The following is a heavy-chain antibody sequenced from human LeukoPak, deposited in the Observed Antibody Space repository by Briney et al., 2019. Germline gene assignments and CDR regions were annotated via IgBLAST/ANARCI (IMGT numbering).Heavy chain of an antibody. CDR2: ILADGYTT. CDR1: GFSLTSFA. V-gene: IGHV3-23*01. D-gene: IGHD4/OR15-4a*01. CDR3: AKDLNYGDGRWEFDP. Sequence: SGGSLRLSCAAPGFSLTSFAMAWVRESPGERVEWVSGILADGYTTYYAESVKDRFTISRDIPKNTMYLQMNSLTADDTATYFCAKDLNYGDGRWEFDPWGQGTLVTVA. J-gene: IGHJ5*02.